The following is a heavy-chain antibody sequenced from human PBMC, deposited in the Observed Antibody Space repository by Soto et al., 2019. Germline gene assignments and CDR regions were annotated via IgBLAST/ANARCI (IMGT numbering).Heavy chain of an antibody. CDR3: ARDRQYSSGRRYFDL. Sequence: VQLVESGGGVVQPGRSLRLSCAASGFTFSSYAMHWVRQAPGKGLEWVAVISYDGSNKYYADSVKGRFTISRDNSKNTLYLQMNSLRAEDTAVYYCARDRQYSSGRRYFDLWGRGTLVTVSS. J-gene: IGHJ2*01. CDR2: ISYDGSNK. V-gene: IGHV3-30-3*01. CDR1: GFTFSSYA. D-gene: IGHD6-19*01.